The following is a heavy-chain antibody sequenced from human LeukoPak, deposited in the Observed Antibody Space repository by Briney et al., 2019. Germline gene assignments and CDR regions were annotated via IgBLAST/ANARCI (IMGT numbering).Heavy chain of an antibody. Sequence: PGGSLRLSCIGTGFTFSSDAMGWVRQAPGKGLEWVANINQDESEKYYVDSVKGRFTISRDNAKNSLYLQMNSLRAEDTAVYYCAREGGYYDSSGHYQAYDAFDIWGQGTEVTVSS. V-gene: IGHV3-7*05. CDR2: INQDESEK. J-gene: IGHJ3*02. D-gene: IGHD3-22*01. CDR1: GFTFSSDA. CDR3: AREGGYYDSSGHYQAYDAFDI.